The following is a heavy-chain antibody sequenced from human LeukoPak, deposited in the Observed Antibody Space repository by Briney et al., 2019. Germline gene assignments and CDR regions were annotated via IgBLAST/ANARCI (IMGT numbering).Heavy chain of an antibody. CDR2: INGSGSST. CDR3: AKRRDYFDH. V-gene: IGHV3-11*01. Sequence: GRSLRLSCAVSGFTFSDYYMSWIRQAPGKGLEWLSYINGSGSSTYYADSVRGRFTISRDNSQNSLYLQMNSLRTEDTAVYYCAKRRDYFDHWGQGALVTVSS. CDR1: GFTFSDYY. J-gene: IGHJ4*02.